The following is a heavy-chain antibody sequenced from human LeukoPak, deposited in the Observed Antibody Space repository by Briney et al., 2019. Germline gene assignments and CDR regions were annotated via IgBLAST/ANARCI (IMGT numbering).Heavy chain of an antibody. J-gene: IGHJ4*02. CDR1: GYSFTSHW. CDR2: IYPGDSDT. V-gene: IGHV5-51*01. CDR3: ARHGSTTTFQWELSI. Sequence: GESLKISCKGSGYSFTSHWVGWVRQMPGKGLEWMGIIYPGDSDTRYSPSFQGQVTISADKSISTAYLQWSSLKASDTAMYYCARHGSTTTFQWELSIWGQGTLVTVSS. D-gene: IGHD1-26*01.